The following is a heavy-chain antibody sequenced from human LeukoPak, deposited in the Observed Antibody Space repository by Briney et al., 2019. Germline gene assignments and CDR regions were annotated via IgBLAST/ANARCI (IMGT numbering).Heavy chain of an antibody. J-gene: IGHJ3*02. CDR1: GYTFTGYY. CDR3: ARESRKNTMIVVVITTAAFDI. V-gene: IGHV1-2*02. CDR2: INPNSGGT. D-gene: IGHD3-22*01. Sequence: ASVKVSCKASGYTFTGYYIHWVRQAPGQGLEWMGWINPNSGGTNYAQNFQGRVTMTRGTSISTAYMELSRLRSDDTAVYYCARESRKNTMIVVVITTAAFDIWGQGTMVTVSS.